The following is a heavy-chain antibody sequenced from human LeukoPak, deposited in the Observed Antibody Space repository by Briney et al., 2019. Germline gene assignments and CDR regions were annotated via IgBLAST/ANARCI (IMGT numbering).Heavy chain of an antibody. D-gene: IGHD1-7*01. V-gene: IGHV4-59*01. Sequence: SETLSLTCTVSGGSISSYYWSWIRQPPGKGLEWIGYIYYSGSTNYNPSLKSRVTISVDTSKNQFSLKLSSVTAADTALYYCARGNWNYPIWGQGTLVTVSS. CDR1: GGSISSYY. CDR2: IYYSGST. CDR3: ARGNWNYPI. J-gene: IGHJ4*02.